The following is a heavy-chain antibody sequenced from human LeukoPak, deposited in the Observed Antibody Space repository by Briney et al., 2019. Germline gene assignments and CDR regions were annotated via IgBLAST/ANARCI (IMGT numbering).Heavy chain of an antibody. J-gene: IGHJ5*02. CDR3: AREARYFDWSDNWFDP. V-gene: IGHV1-2*02. D-gene: IGHD3-9*01. CDR2: INPNSGGT. Sequence: ASVKVSCKASGYTFTGYYMHWVRRAPGQGLGWMGWINPNSGGTNYAQKFQGRVTMTRDTSISTAYMELSRLRSDDTAVYYCAREARYFDWSDNWFDPWGQGTLVTVSS. CDR1: GYTFTGYY.